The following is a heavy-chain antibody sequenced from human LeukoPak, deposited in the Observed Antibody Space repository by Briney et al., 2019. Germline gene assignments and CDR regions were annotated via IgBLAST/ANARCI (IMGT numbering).Heavy chain of an antibody. Sequence: SETLSLTCTIYGGSFSWYYWSWIRQPPGKGLEWIGEIHPSGSTNFNPSLKSRVSISVDTSKHQFSLILTSVTAADTGVYYCSRGRDQSKTGDSWGQGTVVTVSS. CDR1: GGSFSWYY. D-gene: IGHD2-2*01. J-gene: IGHJ4*02. CDR3: SRGRDQSKTGDS. CDR2: IHPSGST. V-gene: IGHV4-34*01.